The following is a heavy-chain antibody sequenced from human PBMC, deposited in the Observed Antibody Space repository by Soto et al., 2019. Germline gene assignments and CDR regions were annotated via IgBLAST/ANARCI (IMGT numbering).Heavy chain of an antibody. CDR3: ATAYYSDSSGYYSFDY. J-gene: IGHJ4*02. Sequence: GESLKISCKGSGYSFTSYWIGWVRQMPGKGLEWMGIIYPGDSDTRYSPSFQGQVTISADKSISTAYLQWSSPKASDTAMYYCATAYYSDSSGYYSFDYWGQGTLVTVSS. D-gene: IGHD3-22*01. CDR2: IYPGDSDT. V-gene: IGHV5-51*01. CDR1: GYSFTSYW.